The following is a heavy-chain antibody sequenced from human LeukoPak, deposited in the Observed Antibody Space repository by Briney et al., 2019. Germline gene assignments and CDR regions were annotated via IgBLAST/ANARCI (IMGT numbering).Heavy chain of an antibody. D-gene: IGHD3-3*01. Sequence: IPSETLSLTCAVYGGSFSGYYWSWIRQPPGRGLEWIGEINHSGSTNYNPSLKGRVTISVDTSKNQFSLKLSSVTAADTAVYYCARGVSLRFLEWSPSHYYYYGMDVWGQGTTVTVSS. V-gene: IGHV4-34*01. CDR2: INHSGST. J-gene: IGHJ6*02. CDR3: ARGVSLRFLEWSPSHYYYYGMDV. CDR1: GGSFSGYY.